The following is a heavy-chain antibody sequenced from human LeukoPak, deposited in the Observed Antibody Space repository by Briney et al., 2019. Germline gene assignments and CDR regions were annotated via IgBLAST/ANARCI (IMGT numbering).Heavy chain of an antibody. Sequence: PGGSLRLSCAASGFTFSNAWMSWVRQAPGKGLEWVGRIKSKTDGGTTDYAAPVKGRFTISRDDSKNTLYLKMNSLKTEDTAVYYCTTGGVVPEQVSYDDWGQGTPVTVSS. CDR1: GFTFSNAW. V-gene: IGHV3-15*01. CDR2: IKSKTDGGTT. D-gene: IGHD2-2*01. J-gene: IGHJ4*02. CDR3: TTGGVVPEQVSYDD.